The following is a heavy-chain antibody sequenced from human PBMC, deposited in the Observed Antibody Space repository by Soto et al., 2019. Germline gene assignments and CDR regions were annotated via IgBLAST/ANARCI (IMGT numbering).Heavy chain of an antibody. V-gene: IGHV4-30-4*01. CDR1: GGSISSGFYY. CDR3: ARAGDYYDSSGYSTYFDY. J-gene: IGHJ4*02. CDR2: IYYSGST. D-gene: IGHD3-22*01. Sequence: PSETLSLTCALSGGSISSGFYYWRWIRQPPAAGLEWIGYIYYSGSTYYNPSLKSRVTISVDTSKNQFSLKLSSVTAADTAVYYCARAGDYYDSSGYSTYFDYWGQGTLVTVSS.